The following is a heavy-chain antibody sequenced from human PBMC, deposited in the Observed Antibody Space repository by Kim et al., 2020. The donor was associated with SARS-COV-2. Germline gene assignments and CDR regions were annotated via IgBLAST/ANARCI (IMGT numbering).Heavy chain of an antibody. CDR3: GRDPGRGWNLDY. CDR1: GYIFTDQY. D-gene: IGHD6-19*01. Sequence: ASVKVSCKASGYIFTDQYIHWVRQAPGQGLEWMGWINPTTGDTKSAHKFQGRVTMTREASITTAYMELTRLTSDDTAVYYCGRDPGRGWNLDYWGQGTLVTVSS. CDR2: INPTTGDT. J-gene: IGHJ4*02. V-gene: IGHV1-2*02.